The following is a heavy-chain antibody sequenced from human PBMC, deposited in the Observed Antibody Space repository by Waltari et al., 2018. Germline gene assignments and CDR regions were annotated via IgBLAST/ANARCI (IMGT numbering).Heavy chain of an antibody. V-gene: IGHV3-53*01. CDR1: GCSVSNSY. D-gene: IGHD3-16*01. CDR3: ATFSNWVHDTFDI. Sequence: EVQLVESGGGLIQPGGSLGLACAASGCSVSNSYVSWVRQAPGKGLEWISFIYGVDSTLYVDSVKGRFTVSRDNSKNTVHLQMNSVRVDDTAVYYCATFSNWVHDTFDIWGQGTLVSVSS. CDR2: IYGVDST. J-gene: IGHJ3*02.